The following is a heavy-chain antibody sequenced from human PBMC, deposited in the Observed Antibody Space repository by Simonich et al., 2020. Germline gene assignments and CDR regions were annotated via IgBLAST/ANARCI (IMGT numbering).Heavy chain of an antibody. J-gene: IGHJ6*03. CDR3: ARGGVQYYYYYMDV. D-gene: IGHD3-3*01. V-gene: IGHV1-2*02. CDR2: YNPNSGGT. CDR1: GYTFTGYY. Sequence: QVQLVQSGAEVKKPGASVKVSCKASGYTFTGYYMHWVRQAPGQGLEWEGWYNPNSGGTNYAQKLQGRVTMTRDTSISTAYMELSRLRSDDTAVYYCARGGVQYYYYYMDVWGKGTTVTVSS.